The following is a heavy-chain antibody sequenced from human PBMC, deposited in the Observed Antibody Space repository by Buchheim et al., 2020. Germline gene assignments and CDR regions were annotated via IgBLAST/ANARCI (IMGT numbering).Heavy chain of an antibody. J-gene: IGHJ5*02. CDR1: GFTFSSYS. CDR3: ARVNTYYDILTGYYTNRFWFDP. V-gene: IGHV3-48*01. D-gene: IGHD3-9*01. Sequence: EVQLVESGGGLVQPGGSLRLSCAASGFTFSSYSMNWVRQAPGKGLEWVSYISSSSSTIYYADSVKGRFTISRDNAKKSLYLQMNSLRAEDTAVYYCARVNTYYDILTGYYTNRFWFDPWGQGTL. CDR2: ISSSSSTI.